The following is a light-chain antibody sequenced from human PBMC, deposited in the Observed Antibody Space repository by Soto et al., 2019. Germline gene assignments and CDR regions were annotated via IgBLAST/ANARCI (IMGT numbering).Light chain of an antibody. CDR3: QHYNSYSEA. V-gene: IGKV1-5*03. J-gene: IGKJ1*01. CDR2: KAS. Sequence: DIQMTQSPSTLSGSVGDRVTITCRASQTISSWLAWHQQTPGKAPKLLNYKASTLKSGVPSRFSGSGSGTEFTLTISSLQPDDFATYYCQHYNSYSEAFGQGTKVDIK. CDR1: QTISSW.